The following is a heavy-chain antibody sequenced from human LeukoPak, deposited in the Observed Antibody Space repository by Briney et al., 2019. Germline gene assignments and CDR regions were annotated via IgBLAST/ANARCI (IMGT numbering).Heavy chain of an antibody. CDR1: GGSISSYY. CDR3: ARGGSGYYYRYYFDY. CDR2: IYTSGST. Sequence: PSETLSLGCTVAGGSISSYYWSWIRQAAGNGLEWIGRIYTSGSTNYHPSLKSRVAMSVDTSKNQFSLKLSSVTAADTAVYYCARGGSGYYYRYYFDYWGQGTLVTVSS. D-gene: IGHD3-22*01. J-gene: IGHJ4*02. V-gene: IGHV4-4*07.